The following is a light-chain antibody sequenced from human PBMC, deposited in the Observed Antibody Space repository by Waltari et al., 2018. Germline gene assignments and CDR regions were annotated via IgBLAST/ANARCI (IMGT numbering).Light chain of an antibody. CDR1: QSIKNW. Sequence: DIQMTQSPSTLSASVGDRVIITCRASQSIKNWLAWYQQKPGKAPKLLIYKACSLKSGVPSSFSGSGYGTEFTLTISSLQPDDFATYYCQHYDGWPWTFGQGTKVEIK. J-gene: IGKJ1*01. CDR3: QHYDGWPWT. V-gene: IGKV1-5*03. CDR2: KAC.